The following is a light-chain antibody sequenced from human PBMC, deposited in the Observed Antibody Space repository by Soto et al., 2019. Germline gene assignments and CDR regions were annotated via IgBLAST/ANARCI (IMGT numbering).Light chain of an antibody. J-gene: IGKJ1*01. CDR3: QQYNSYSPTWT. V-gene: IGKV1-5*03. CDR1: QSISSW. Sequence: DIQRTQPPSNPSASVGDRVTITCMAIQSISSWLAWYQQKPGKAPKLLIYKASSLESGVPSRFSGSGSGTEFTLTTSSLQPHDFATYSCQQYNSYSPTWTFGQGTRVDI. CDR2: KAS.